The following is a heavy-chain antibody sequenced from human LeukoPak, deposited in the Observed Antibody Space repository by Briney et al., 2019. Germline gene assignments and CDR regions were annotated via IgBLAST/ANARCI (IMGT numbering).Heavy chain of an antibody. V-gene: IGHV3-30*02. CDR2: IRYDGSNK. J-gene: IGHJ4*02. CDR3: ARAAVPAAMGPPVRVDY. Sequence: GGSLRLSCAASGFTFSSYGMHWVRQAPGKGLEWVAFIRYDGSNKYYADSVKGRFTISRDNSKNTLYLQMNSLRAEDTAVYYCARAAVPAAMGPPVRVDYWGQGTLVTVSS. D-gene: IGHD2-2*01. CDR1: GFTFSSYG.